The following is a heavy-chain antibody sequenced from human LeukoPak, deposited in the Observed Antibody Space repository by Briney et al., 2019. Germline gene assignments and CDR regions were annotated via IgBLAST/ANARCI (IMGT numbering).Heavy chain of an antibody. CDR3: ARGRRVGATRGRYFGY. CDR1: GGSFSGYY. Sequence: RPSETLSLTCAVYGGSFSGYYWSWIHQPPGKGLEWIGEINHSGSTNYNPSLKSRVTISVDTSKNQFSLKLSSVTAADTAVYYCARGRRVGATRGRYFGYWGQGTLVTVSS. D-gene: IGHD1-26*01. J-gene: IGHJ4*02. CDR2: INHSGST. V-gene: IGHV4-34*01.